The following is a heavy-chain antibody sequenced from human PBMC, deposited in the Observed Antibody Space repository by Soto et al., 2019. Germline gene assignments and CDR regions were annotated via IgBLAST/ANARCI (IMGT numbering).Heavy chain of an antibody. V-gene: IGHV4-59*01. CDR3: ARGGGSPYHNHEFDF. D-gene: IGHD6-13*01. Sequence: QVQLQESGPGLVKPSETLSLTCAVSGASITHYYWNWIRQSPGKGLEWIVSFSSTGSTVYNPSLGSRVTISLDMSKNQFSLTLNSVTAADTAVYYCARGGGSPYHNHEFDFWGQGTLVTVSS. CDR2: FSSTGST. J-gene: IGHJ4*02. CDR1: GASITHYY.